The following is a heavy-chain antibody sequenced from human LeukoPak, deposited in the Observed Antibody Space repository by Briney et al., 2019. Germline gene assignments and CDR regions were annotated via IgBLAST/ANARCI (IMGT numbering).Heavy chain of an antibody. CDR2: ISGSGGST. CDR3: AKTAAPFTLGYFDY. J-gene: IGHJ4*02. V-gene: IGHV3-23*01. Sequence: GGSLRLSCVASGFTFSNYAIRWVRQAPGKGLEWVSAISGSGGSTYYADSVKGRFTISRDNSKNTLYLQMNSLRAEDTAVYYCAKTAAPFTLGYFDYWGQGTLVTVSS. CDR1: GFTFSNYA. D-gene: IGHD6-25*01.